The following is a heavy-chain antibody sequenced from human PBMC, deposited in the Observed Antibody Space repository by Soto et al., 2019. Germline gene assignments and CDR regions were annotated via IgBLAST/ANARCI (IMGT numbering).Heavy chain of an antibody. CDR1: GGSISGGGYY. D-gene: IGHD3-10*01. J-gene: IGHJ4*02. CDR2: TYYSGST. CDR3: ARDVGPAYYGSGRPFDN. Sequence: QVQLQESGPGLVKPSQTLSLTCTVSGGSISGGGYYWTWIRQPPGKGLEWIGYTYYSGSTYYNPSLKSRVTISVDTSKNQFSLRVNSVTAADTAVYFCARDVGPAYYGSGRPFDNWGLGTLVTVSS. V-gene: IGHV4-30-4*01.